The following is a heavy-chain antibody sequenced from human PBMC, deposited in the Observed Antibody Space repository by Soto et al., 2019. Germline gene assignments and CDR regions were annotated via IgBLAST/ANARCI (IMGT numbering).Heavy chain of an antibody. CDR2: ISYDGSNK. V-gene: IGHV3-30*18. Sequence: QVQLVESGGGVVQPGRSLRLSCAASGFTFSSYGMHWVRQAPGKGLEWVAVISYDGSNKYYADSVKGRFTISRDNSKNTLDLQMNSLRAEDTAVYYCAKVGAAAGTDHDAFDIWGQGTMVTVSS. CDR3: AKVGAAAGTDHDAFDI. CDR1: GFTFSSYG. D-gene: IGHD6-13*01. J-gene: IGHJ3*02.